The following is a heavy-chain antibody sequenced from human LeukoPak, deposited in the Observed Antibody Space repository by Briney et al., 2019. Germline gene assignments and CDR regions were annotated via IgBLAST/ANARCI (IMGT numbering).Heavy chain of an antibody. CDR3: ARGDYDFWSGYSYYYYYYMDV. V-gene: IGHV3-21*01. Sequence: GGSLRLSCAASGFTFSDYYMNWVRQAPGKGLEWVSSISSSSSYIYYADSVKGRFTISRDNAKNSLYPQMNSLRVEDTAVYYCARGDYDFWSGYSYYYYYYMDVWGKGTTVTVSS. CDR2: ISSSSSYI. J-gene: IGHJ6*03. D-gene: IGHD3-3*01. CDR1: GFTFSDYY.